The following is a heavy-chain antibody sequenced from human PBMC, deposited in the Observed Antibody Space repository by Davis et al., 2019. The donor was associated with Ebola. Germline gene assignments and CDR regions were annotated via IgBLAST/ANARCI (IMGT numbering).Heavy chain of an antibody. D-gene: IGHD1-26*01. CDR2: IYSGGST. CDR3: ARFSRELAFREISFDY. J-gene: IGHJ4*02. CDR1: GFTVSSNY. Sequence: PGGSLRLSCAASGFTVSSNYMSWVRQAPGKGLEWVSVIYSGGSTYYADSVKGRFTISRDNSKNTLYLQMNSLRAEDTAVYYCARFSRELAFREISFDYWGQGTLVTVSS. V-gene: IGHV3-66*01.